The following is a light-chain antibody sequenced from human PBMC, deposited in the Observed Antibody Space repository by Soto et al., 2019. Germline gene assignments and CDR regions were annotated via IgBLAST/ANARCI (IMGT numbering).Light chain of an antibody. J-gene: IGKJ4*01. Sequence: EIVMTQSPATLSVSPGERATLSCRASQSVSSYLAWYQQKPGQAPRLLIYDASNRATGIPARFSGSGSGTDFTLTIRSLEPEDFAVYYCQQRSNWPPVFGGGTKVDIK. CDR3: QQRSNWPPV. CDR2: DAS. CDR1: QSVSSY. V-gene: IGKV3-11*01.